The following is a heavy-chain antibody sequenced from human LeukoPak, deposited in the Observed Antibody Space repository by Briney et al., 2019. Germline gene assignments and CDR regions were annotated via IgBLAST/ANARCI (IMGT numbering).Heavy chain of an antibody. D-gene: IGHD6-19*01. CDR3: ARDLRSVAGDYYGMDV. V-gene: IGHV3-74*01. CDR1: GFTFSSYW. CDR2: INSDGSST. Sequence: PGGSLRLSCAASGFTFSSYWMRWVRQAPGKGLVWVSRINSDGSSTSYADSVKGRFTISRDNAKNTLYLQMNSLRAEDTAVYYCARDLRSVAGDYYGMDVWGQGTTVTVSS. J-gene: IGHJ6*02.